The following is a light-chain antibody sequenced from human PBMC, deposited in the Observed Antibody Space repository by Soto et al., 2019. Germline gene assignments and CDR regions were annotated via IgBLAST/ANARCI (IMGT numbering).Light chain of an antibody. J-gene: IGKJ2*01. V-gene: IGKV1-6*01. CDR1: QTINRW. CDR3: LQDYNYPFT. CDR2: GAS. Sequence: IQMTQSPSTLSASVGDRVTITCRASQTINRWLAWYQYKPGKAPKVLIYGASTLQSGVPSRFSGSRSGTDFTLAISSLQPEDFASYYCLQDYNYPFTFGQGTKVDIK.